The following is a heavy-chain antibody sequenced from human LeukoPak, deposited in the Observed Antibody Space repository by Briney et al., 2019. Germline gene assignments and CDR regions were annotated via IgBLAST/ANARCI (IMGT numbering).Heavy chain of an antibody. CDR3: ARDRSGGSGPGY. CDR2: INPNNGGT. V-gene: IGHV1-2*02. Sequence: GAAVKVSCKSSGYTFNGYYMHWVRQAPGQGLEWMGWINPNNGGTKYAQNFQGRVTMTRDTSISTAYMELSRLRSDDTAVYYCARDRSGGSGPGYWGQGTLVTVSS. D-gene: IGHD2-15*01. J-gene: IGHJ4*02. CDR1: GYTFNGYY.